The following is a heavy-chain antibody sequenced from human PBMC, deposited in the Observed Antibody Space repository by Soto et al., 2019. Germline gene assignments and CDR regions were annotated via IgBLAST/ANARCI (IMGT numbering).Heavy chain of an antibody. J-gene: IGHJ6*03. CDR2: INSDGSST. CDR1: GFTFSSYW. CDR3: ARGVGVGNYYYYYMDV. Sequence: PGGSLRLSCAASGFTFSSYWMHWVRQAPGKGLVWVSRINSDGSSTSYADSVKGRFTISRDNAKNTLYLQMNSLRAEDTAVYYCARGVGVGNYYYYYMDVWGKGTTVTVSS. D-gene: IGHD3-10*01. V-gene: IGHV3-74*01.